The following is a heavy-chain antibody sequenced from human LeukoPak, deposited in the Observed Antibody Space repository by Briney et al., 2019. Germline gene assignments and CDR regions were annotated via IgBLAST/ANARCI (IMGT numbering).Heavy chain of an antibody. J-gene: IGHJ6*03. Sequence: SETLSLTCTVSGGSISSYYWSWIRQPPGKGLEWIGYIYYSGSTSSNPSLKSRVTISVDTSKNQFSLRLKYVTAADTAVYYCARDVPRGTGCMDVWGKGTTVTVSS. CDR1: GGSISSYY. D-gene: IGHD3-10*01. V-gene: IGHV4-59*01. CDR2: IYYSGST. CDR3: ARDVPRGTGCMDV.